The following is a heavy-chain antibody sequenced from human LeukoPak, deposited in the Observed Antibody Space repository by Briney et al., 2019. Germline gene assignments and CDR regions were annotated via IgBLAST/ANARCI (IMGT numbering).Heavy chain of an antibody. Sequence: GESLKISCKGSGYSFTSYWISWVRQMPGRGLEWMGRIDPSDSYTNYSPSFQGHVTISADKSISTAYLQWSSLKASDTAMYYCARRVGATGWFDPWGQGTLVTVSS. V-gene: IGHV5-10-1*01. D-gene: IGHD1-26*01. CDR1: GYSFTSYW. CDR2: IDPSDSYT. CDR3: ARRVGATGWFDP. J-gene: IGHJ5*02.